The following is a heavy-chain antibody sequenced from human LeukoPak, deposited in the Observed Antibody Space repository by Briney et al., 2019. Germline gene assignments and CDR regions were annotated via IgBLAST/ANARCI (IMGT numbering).Heavy chain of an antibody. CDR3: TRSPRDGYNDAFDI. Sequence: GEPLKISCKGSGYSFTTYWIAWVRHMPGAGLEWMGIIYPGDSETRYSPSFQGQVSISADKSITTAYLQWGSLKASDTAMYYCTRSPRDGYNDAFDIWGQGTMVTVFS. CDR2: IYPGDSET. V-gene: IGHV5-51*01. J-gene: IGHJ3*02. CDR1: GYSFTTYW. D-gene: IGHD5-24*01.